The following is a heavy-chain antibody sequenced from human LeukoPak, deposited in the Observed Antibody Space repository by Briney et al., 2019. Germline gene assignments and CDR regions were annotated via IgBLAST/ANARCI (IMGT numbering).Heavy chain of an antibody. CDR1: GYTFTGYY. CDR2: INPNSGGT. D-gene: IGHD1-1*01. J-gene: IGHJ4*02. V-gene: IGHV1-2*06. CDR3: ARVRSPSTGTTEYFDY. Sequence: GASVKVSCKASGYTFTGYYMHWVRQAPGQGLEWMGRINPNSGGTNYAQKFQGRVTMTRDTSISTAYMGLSRLRSDDTAVYYCARVRSPSTGTTEYFDYWGQGTLVTVSS.